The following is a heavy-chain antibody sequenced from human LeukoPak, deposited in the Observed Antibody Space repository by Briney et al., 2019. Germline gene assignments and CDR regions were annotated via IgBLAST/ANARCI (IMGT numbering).Heavy chain of an antibody. J-gene: IGHJ4*02. CDR2: IIPIFGTA. Sequence: SVKVSCKASGGTFSSYAISWVRQAPGQGLEWMGGIIPIFGTANYAQKFRGRVTMTSDTSTSTMFMELSSLRSEDTAVYYCAKMGKTYYDFWSGSNTRGPFDYWGQGTLVTVSS. CDR1: GGTFSSYA. CDR3: AKMGKTYYDFWSGSNTRGPFDY. V-gene: IGHV1-69*05. D-gene: IGHD3-3*01.